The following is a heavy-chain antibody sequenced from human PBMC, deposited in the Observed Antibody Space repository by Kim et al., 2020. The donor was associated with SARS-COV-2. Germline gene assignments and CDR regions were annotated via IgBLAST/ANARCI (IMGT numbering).Heavy chain of an antibody. Sequence: GGSLRLSCAASGFTFSSYGMHWVRQAPGKGLECVAVISYDGSNNYYADSVKGRFTISRDNSKNTLYLQMNSLRGEDTSVYYCAKDSSSYYDFWSGSKYFQHRGAGNLGIVSS. V-gene: IGHV3-30*18. D-gene: IGHD3-3*01. CDR1: GFTFSSYG. CDR2: ISYDGSNN. CDR3: AKDSSSYYDFWSGSKYFQH. J-gene: IGHJ1*01.